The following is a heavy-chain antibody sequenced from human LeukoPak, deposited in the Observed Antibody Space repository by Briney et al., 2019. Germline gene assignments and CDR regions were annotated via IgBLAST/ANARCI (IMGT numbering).Heavy chain of an antibody. CDR1: GGSFSGYY. V-gene: IGHV4-34*01. D-gene: IGHD3-10*01. J-gene: IGHJ5*02. Sequence: SETLSLTCAVYGGSFSGYYWSWIRQPPGKGLEWIGEISHSGSTNYNPSLKSRVTISVDTSKNQFSLKLSSVTAADTAVYYCARNHMVRGVTGIGPWGQGTLVTVSS. CDR2: ISHSGST. CDR3: ARNHMVRGVTGIGP.